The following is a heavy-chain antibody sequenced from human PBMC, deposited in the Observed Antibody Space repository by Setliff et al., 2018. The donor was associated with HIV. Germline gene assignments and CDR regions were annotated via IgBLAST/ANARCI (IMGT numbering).Heavy chain of an antibody. D-gene: IGHD6-19*01. CDR2: INHSGST. CDR1: GGSFSGYY. Sequence: SETLSLTCAVYGGSFSGYYWSRIRQPPGKGLEWIGEINHSGSTNYNPSLKSRVTISVDTSKNQFSLKLSSVTAADTAVYYCARTSGSPYYYYYYMDVWGKGTTVTVSS. J-gene: IGHJ6*03. V-gene: IGHV4-34*01. CDR3: ARTSGSPYYYYYYMDV.